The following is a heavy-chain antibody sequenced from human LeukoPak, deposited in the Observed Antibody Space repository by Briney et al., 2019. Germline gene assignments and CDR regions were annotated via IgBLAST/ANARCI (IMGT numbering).Heavy chain of an antibody. Sequence: KTSETLSLTCTVPGGSISSYYWSWIRQPPGKGLEWIGYIYYSGSTNYNPSLKSRVTISVDTSKNQFSLKLSSVTAADTAVYYCARHWDSGSYDYWGQGTLVTVSS. J-gene: IGHJ4*02. CDR1: GGSISSYY. D-gene: IGHD1-26*01. CDR2: IYYSGST. V-gene: IGHV4-59*08. CDR3: ARHWDSGSYDY.